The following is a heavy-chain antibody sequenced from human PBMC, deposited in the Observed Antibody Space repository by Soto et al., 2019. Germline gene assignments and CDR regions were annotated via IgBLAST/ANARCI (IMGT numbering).Heavy chain of an antibody. D-gene: IGHD3-16*01. V-gene: IGHV3-23*01. CDR1: GFTFSSYA. CDR3: AKDHVGIVGVAEWPFDY. Sequence: QAGGSLRLSCAASGFTFSSYAMSWVRQAPGKGLEWVSAISGSGGSTYYADSVRGRFTISRDNSKNTLYLQMNSLRAEDTAVYYCAKDHVGIVGVAEWPFDYWGQGTLVTVSS. J-gene: IGHJ4*02. CDR2: ISGSGGST.